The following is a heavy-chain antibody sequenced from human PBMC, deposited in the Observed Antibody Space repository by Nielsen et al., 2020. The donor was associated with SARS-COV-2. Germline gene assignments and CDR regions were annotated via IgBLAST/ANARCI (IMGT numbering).Heavy chain of an antibody. CDR3: ATPSRDIWFGESVDAFDI. D-gene: IGHD3-10*01. CDR2: IYHSGST. Sequence: SETLSLTCTVSGYSISSGYYWGWIRPPPGKGLEWIGSIYHSGSTYYNPSLKSRVTISVDTSKNQFSLKLSSVTAADTAVYYCATPSRDIWFGESVDAFDIWGQGTMVTVSS. J-gene: IGHJ3*02. CDR1: GYSISSGYY. V-gene: IGHV4-38-2*02.